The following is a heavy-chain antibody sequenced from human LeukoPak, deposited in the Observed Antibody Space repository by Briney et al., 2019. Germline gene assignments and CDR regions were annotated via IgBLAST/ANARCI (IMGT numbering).Heavy chain of an antibody. J-gene: IGHJ3*02. Sequence: SETLSLTCTVSGGSISSGGYYWSWIRQHPGKGLEWIGYIYYSGSTYYNPSLKSRVTISVDTSKNQFSLKLSSVTAADTAVYYCTRFIDIRDAFDIWGQGTMVTVPS. CDR1: GGSISSGGYY. CDR2: IYYSGST. CDR3: TRFIDIRDAFDI. D-gene: IGHD3-9*01. V-gene: IGHV4-31*03.